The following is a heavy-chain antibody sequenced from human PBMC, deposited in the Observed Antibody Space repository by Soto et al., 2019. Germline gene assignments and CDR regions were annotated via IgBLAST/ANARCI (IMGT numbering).Heavy chain of an antibody. CDR1: GYSLTDLR. CDR2: IDPENGER. J-gene: IGHJ4*02. D-gene: IGHD4-17*01. CDR3: ARDPTTDYGLDY. Sequence: ASVKVSCKXSGYSLTDLRMHWVRQAPGKGLEWMGGIDPENGERVYAQKLQGRVIMTEDEYADTACMELRSLRSDDTAVYYCARDPTTDYGLDYWGQGTLVTAPQ. V-gene: IGHV1-24*01.